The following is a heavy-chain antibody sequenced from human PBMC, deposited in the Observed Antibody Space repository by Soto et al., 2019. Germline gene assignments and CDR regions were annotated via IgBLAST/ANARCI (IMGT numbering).Heavy chain of an antibody. V-gene: IGHV4-31*03. CDR1: GGSISSGGYY. D-gene: IGHD6-6*01. J-gene: IGHJ6*02. CDR2: NYYSGIT. CDR3: ARGSSIAGLYYGMDV. Sequence: QVQLQESGPGLVKPSQTLSLTCTVSGGSISSGGYYWTWIRQHPGKGLEWIGYNYYSGITYYNPSLKGRVTLPLDTSKTQFSLKLSSVTAADTAVYYCARGSSIAGLYYGMDVWGQGTTVTVSS.